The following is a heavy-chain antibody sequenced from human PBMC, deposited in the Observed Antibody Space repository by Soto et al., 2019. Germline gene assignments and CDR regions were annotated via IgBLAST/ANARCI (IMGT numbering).Heavy chain of an antibody. CDR2: ISGSGFST. V-gene: IGHV3-23*01. CDR1: GFTFNTYA. D-gene: IGHD6-13*01. J-gene: IGHJ4*02. CDR3: VRFGGAAAGPGDY. Sequence: PGGSLRLSCAASGFTFNTYAMSWVRQAPGQGLEWVSAISGSGFSTYYADSVKGRFSISSDSSKNTLFLQMNSLRAEDTAVYYCVRFGGAAAGPGDYWGQGTL.